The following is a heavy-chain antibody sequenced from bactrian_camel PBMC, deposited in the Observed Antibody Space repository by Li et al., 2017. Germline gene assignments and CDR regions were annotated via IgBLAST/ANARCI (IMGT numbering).Heavy chain of an antibody. CDR3: AARDVGCRNDPEGFNT. V-gene: IGHV3S54*01. D-gene: IGHD5*01. CDR2: NCAGDGRT. J-gene: IGHJ6*01. Sequence: HVQLVESGGGSTQPGGSMILSCIAGGDCKGWFRQAPGQEREGVAVNCAGDGRTWYAESVKGRFTISRDNTETTLYLQMNSLKPEDSAMYYCAARDVGCRNDPEGFNTWGQGTQVTVS. CDR1: GGDC.